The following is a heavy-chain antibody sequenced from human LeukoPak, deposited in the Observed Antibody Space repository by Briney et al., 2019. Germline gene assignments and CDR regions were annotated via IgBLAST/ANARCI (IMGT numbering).Heavy chain of an antibody. Sequence: GASVKVSCKASGYTFTSYGISWVRQAPGQGLEWMGWISAYNGNTNYAQKLQGRVTMTTDTSTSTAYMELRSLRSDDTAVYYCATESYDSSGYYLGFDYWGQGTLVTVSS. J-gene: IGHJ4*02. CDR1: GYTFTSYG. CDR3: ATESYDSSGYYLGFDY. V-gene: IGHV1-18*01. CDR2: ISAYNGNT. D-gene: IGHD3-22*01.